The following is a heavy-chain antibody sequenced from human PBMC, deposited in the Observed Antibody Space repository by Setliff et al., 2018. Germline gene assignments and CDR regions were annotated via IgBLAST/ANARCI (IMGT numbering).Heavy chain of an antibody. J-gene: IGHJ5*02. CDR2: INHKSGGK. CDR3: ARDGISWLMWFDP. CDR1: GYSFTDYY. V-gene: IGHV1-2*02. D-gene: IGHD3-16*01. Sequence: ASVKVSCKASGYSFTDYYMHWVRQVPGRGLEWMGWINHKSGGKRYAQKFQGRVTMTRDTSISTAYMELSSLRSDDTAVYYCARDGISWLMWFDPWGQGTLVTVSS.